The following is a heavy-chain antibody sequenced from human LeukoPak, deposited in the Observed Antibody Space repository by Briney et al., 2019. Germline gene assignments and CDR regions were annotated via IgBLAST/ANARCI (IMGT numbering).Heavy chain of an antibody. CDR2: IIPILGIA. Sequence: SVKVSCKASGGTFSSYATSWVRQAPGQGLEWMGRIIPILGIANYAQKFQGRVTITADKSTSTAYMELSSLRSEDTAVYYCARGYSGYDVFGYGMDVWGQGTTVTVSS. CDR1: GGTFSSYA. V-gene: IGHV1-69*04. D-gene: IGHD5-12*01. CDR3: ARGYSGYDVFGYGMDV. J-gene: IGHJ6*02.